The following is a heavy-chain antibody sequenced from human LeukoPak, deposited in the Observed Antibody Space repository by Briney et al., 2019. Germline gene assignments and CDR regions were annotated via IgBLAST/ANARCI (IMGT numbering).Heavy chain of an antibody. V-gene: IGHV3-23*01. J-gene: IGHJ5*02. D-gene: IGHD4-17*01. Sequence: PGGSLRLSCVASGFTFSSYAMSWVRQAPGKGLEWVSGISGSGSSTYYADSAKGRFTISRDNSKKTLYLQMNSLRAEDTAVYYCAKDRWGNYGDYDCFNPWGQGTLVTVSS. CDR2: ISGSGSST. CDR1: GFTFSSYA. CDR3: AKDRWGNYGDYDCFNP.